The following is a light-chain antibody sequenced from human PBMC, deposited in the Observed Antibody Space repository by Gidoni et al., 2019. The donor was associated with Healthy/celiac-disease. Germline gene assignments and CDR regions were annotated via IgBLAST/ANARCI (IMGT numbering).Light chain of an antibody. CDR2: KAS. V-gene: IGKV1-5*03. CDR3: QQYNSYSPCS. Sequence: DIQMTQSPSTLSASVGDRVTITCRASQSISSWLAWYQQKPGKAPKLLIYKASSLESGVPSRFSGSGSGTEFTLTISSLQPDDFATYYCQQYNSYSPCSFXQXTKLEIK. CDR1: QSISSW. J-gene: IGKJ2*04.